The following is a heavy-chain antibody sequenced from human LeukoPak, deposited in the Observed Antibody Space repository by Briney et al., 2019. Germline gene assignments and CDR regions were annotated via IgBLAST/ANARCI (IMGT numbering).Heavy chain of an antibody. Sequence: PGGSLRLSCAASGFTFSDYYMSWIRQAPGKGLEWVSYISSRGSTIYYADSVKGRFTISRDNAKNSLYLQMNSLRAEDTAVYYCARDGRVLSRYCSSTSCDRRLDYWGQGTLVTVSS. CDR3: ARDGRVLSRYCSSTSCDRRLDY. V-gene: IGHV3-11*04. CDR1: GFTFSDYY. CDR2: ISSRGSTI. J-gene: IGHJ4*02. D-gene: IGHD2-2*02.